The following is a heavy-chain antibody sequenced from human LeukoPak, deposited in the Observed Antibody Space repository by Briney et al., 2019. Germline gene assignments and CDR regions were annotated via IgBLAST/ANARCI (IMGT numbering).Heavy chain of an antibody. D-gene: IGHD1-26*01. CDR3: ARDLTPERVGVSLGGDY. Sequence: PGGSLRLSCAASGFNFSSYEMNWVRQAPGKGLEWVSYISGTGDKIYYGDSVKGRFIISRDNSKNLLHLQMNSLRDEDTGVYYCARDLTPERVGVSLGGDYWGQGILVTVSS. CDR2: ISGTGDKI. J-gene: IGHJ4*02. CDR1: GFNFSSYE. V-gene: IGHV3-48*03.